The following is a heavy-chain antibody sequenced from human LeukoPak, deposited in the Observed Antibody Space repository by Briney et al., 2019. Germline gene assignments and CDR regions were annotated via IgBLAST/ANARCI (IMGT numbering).Heavy chain of an antibody. J-gene: IGHJ4*02. V-gene: IGHV3-21*01. CDR3: ARGYGGSYYDYFDY. D-gene: IGHD1-26*01. Sequence: GGSLRLSCAASGFTFSSYSMNWVRQAPGKGLEWVSSISSSSSYIYYADSVKGRFTISRDNAKNSLYLQMNSLRAEDTAVYYCARGYGGSYYDYFDYWGQGTLVTVSS. CDR2: ISSSSSYI. CDR1: GFTFSSYS.